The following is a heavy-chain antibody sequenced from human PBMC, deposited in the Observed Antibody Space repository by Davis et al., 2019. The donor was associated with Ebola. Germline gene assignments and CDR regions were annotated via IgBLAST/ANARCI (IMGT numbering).Heavy chain of an antibody. V-gene: IGHV1-2*02. CDR1: AYTFTGYY. Sequence: ASVKVSCKTSAYTFTGYYIHWVRQAPGQGLEWMGWINPNTGGTNYAQTFQGRFTMTRDMSTTTAYMELNSLTSDDPAVYYCTREGSSGGYHGNYFDYWGQGTLVSVSS. J-gene: IGHJ4*02. CDR3: TREGSSGGYHGNYFDY. D-gene: IGHD1-26*01. CDR2: INPNTGGT.